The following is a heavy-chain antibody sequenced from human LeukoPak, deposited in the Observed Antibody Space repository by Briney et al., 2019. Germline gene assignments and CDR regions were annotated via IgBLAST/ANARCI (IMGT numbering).Heavy chain of an antibody. CDR2: INDCGDT. D-gene: IGHD2-15*01. V-gene: IGHV4-34*01. CDR3: ARSAKDCSGGKCFHTGFDY. J-gene: IGHJ4*02. CDR1: GGFFSGYY. Sequence: SETLSLTCAVYGGFFSGYYWSWIRQPPGKGLEWIADINDCGDTNYYPSLKSRVTISEDTSKNQFSLKLSSVTAADTAVYYCARSAKDCSGGKCFHTGFDYWGQGTLVTVSS.